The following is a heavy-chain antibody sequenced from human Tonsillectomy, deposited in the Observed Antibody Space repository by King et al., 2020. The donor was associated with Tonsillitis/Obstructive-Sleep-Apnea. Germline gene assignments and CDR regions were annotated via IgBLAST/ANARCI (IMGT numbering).Heavy chain of an antibody. D-gene: IGHD2-2*01. CDR1: GYSFTNYW. J-gene: IGHJ5*02. CDR2: IYPGDSDT. CDR3: ARLDIVVLPGTIPPGSNWFDP. V-gene: IGHV5-51*03. Sequence: VQLVQSGAEVKKPGESLKISCKGSGYSFTNYWIGWVRQMPAKGLEWMGIIYPGDSDTRYSPSFQGQVTISADKSISTAYLQWSSLKASDTAMYYCARLDIVVLPGTIPPGSNWFDPWGQGTLVTVSS.